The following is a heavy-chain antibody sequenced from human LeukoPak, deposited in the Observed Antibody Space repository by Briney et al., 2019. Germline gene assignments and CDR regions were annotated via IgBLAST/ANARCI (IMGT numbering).Heavy chain of an antibody. CDR3: AKDGTTYYDLWSGYNADADAFDI. Sequence: PGGSLRLSCAASGFTFSSYAMSWVRQAPGKGLEWVSAISGSGGSTYYADSVKGRFTISRDNSKNTLYLQMNSLRAEDTAVYYCAKDGTTYYDLWSGYNADADAFDIWGQGTMVTVSS. J-gene: IGHJ3*02. CDR2: ISGSGGST. D-gene: IGHD3-3*01. V-gene: IGHV3-23*01. CDR1: GFTFSSYA.